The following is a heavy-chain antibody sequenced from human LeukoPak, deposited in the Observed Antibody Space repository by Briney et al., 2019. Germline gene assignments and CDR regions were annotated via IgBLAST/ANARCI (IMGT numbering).Heavy chain of an antibody. V-gene: IGHV4-34*01. CDR1: GGSFSGYY. CDR3: ARYRSGYDYFDY. Sequence: SETLSLTCAVYGGSFSGYYWTWIRQPPGKGLEWIGSIYYSGSTYYNPSLKSRVTISVDTSKNQFSLKLSSVTAADTAVYYCARYRSGYDYFDYWGQGTLVTVSS. D-gene: IGHD5-12*01. CDR2: IYYSGST. J-gene: IGHJ4*02.